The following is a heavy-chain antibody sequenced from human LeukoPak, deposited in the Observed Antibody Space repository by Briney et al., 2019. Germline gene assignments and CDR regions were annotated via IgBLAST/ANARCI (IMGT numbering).Heavy chain of an antibody. D-gene: IGHD5-24*01. CDR1: GGSISSYY. CDR3: ARQSHVDGYNFDY. Sequence: SETLSLTCTVSGGSISSYYWSWIRQPPGKGLEWIGYIYYSGSTNYSPSLKSRVTISVDTSKNQFSLKLSSVTAADTAVYYCARQSHVDGYNFDYWGQGTLVTVSS. CDR2: IYYSGST. V-gene: IGHV4-59*08. J-gene: IGHJ4*02.